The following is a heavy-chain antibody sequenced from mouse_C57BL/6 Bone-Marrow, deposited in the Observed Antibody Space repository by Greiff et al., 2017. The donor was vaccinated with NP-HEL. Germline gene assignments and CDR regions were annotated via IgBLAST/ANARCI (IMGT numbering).Heavy chain of an antibody. CDR1: GYTFTGYW. D-gene: IGHD2-1*01. CDR3: AGGSTMGF. V-gene: IGHV1-9*01. J-gene: IGHJ3*01. CDR2: ILPGSGST. Sequence: QVQLPPSGAELMKPGASVKLSCKATGYTFTGYWIGWVKQRPGNGLEWIGEILPGSGSTNYNEKLKGKATFTADTPSTTAYMQLSILTTEDSAIYYCAGGSTMGFWGQGTLVTVSA.